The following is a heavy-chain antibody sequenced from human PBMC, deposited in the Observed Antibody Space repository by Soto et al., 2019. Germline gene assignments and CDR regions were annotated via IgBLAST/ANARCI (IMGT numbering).Heavy chain of an antibody. CDR3: ARDLGVQIVDY. CDR1: GYTFISYG. V-gene: IGHV1-18*01. J-gene: IGHJ4*02. CDR2: ISGYNGNT. D-gene: IGHD1-26*01. Sequence: QVQLVQSGAEVKKPGASVKVSCKASGYTFISYGLSWVLQAPGQGLECMGWISGYNGNTKYAQKLQGRVTMTTDTSTSAAYMELRSLRSDDTAVYYCARDLGVQIVDYWGQGTLVTVSS.